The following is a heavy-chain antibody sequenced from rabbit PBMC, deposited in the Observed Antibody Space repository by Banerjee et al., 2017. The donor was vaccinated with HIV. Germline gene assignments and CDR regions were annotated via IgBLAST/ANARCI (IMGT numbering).Heavy chain of an antibody. Sequence: QQLKETGGGLVQPGGSLTLSCKPSGFDFSGYYMSWVRQAPGKGLEWIGYIDPVFGSTFYADGVNGRFTISSHNAQNTLYLQLNSLTAADTATYLCARERYDNYGDYDLWGQGTLVTVS. CDR3: ARERYDNYGDYDL. CDR1: GFDFSGYY. D-gene: IGHD2-1*01. V-gene: IGHV1S7*01. CDR2: IDPVFGST. J-gene: IGHJ3*01.